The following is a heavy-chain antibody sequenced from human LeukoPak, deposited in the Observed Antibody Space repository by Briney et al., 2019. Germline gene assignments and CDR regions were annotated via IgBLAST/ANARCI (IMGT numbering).Heavy chain of an antibody. CDR2: IYYSGST. V-gene: IGHV4-31*03. CDR3: ARDASRTSYDSSGNWFDP. J-gene: IGHJ5*02. D-gene: IGHD3-22*01. Sequence: PSQTLSLTCTVSGGSISSGGYYWSWIRQHPGKGLEWIGYIYYSGSTYYNPSLKSRVTISVDTSKNQFSLKLSSVTAADTAVYYCARDASRTSYDSSGNWFDPWGQGTLVTVSS. CDR1: GGSISSGGYY.